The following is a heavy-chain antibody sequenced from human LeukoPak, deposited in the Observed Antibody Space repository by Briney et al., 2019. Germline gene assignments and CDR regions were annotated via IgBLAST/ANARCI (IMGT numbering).Heavy chain of an antibody. CDR2: ISGSGGST. Sequence: PGGSLRLSCAASGFTFSSYAMSWVRQAPGKGLEWVSSISGSGGSTYYSDSVRGRFTISRDNSKNTLYLQLNSLRAEDTAVYYCAKDRSSGWYDAFDIWGQGTMVIVSS. CDR1: GFTFSSYA. J-gene: IGHJ3*02. V-gene: IGHV3-23*01. CDR3: AKDRSSGWYDAFDI. D-gene: IGHD6-19*01.